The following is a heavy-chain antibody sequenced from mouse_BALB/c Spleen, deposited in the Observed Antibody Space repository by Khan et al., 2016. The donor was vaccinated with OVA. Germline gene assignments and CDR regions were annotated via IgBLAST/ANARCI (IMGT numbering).Heavy chain of an antibody. Sequence: QVRLQQSGAELVRPGTSVKMSCKAAGYTFTNYWIGWVKQRPGHGLEWIGDFFPGGGYTNYNEKFKGKATLTADTSSSTAYMQLSSLTSEDSALYYCASRGASRATWAYFDYWGQGTTLTVSS. CDR1: GYTFTNYW. V-gene: IGHV1-63*02. J-gene: IGHJ2*01. CDR2: FFPGGGYT. D-gene: IGHD3-1*01. CDR3: ASRGASRATWAYFDY.